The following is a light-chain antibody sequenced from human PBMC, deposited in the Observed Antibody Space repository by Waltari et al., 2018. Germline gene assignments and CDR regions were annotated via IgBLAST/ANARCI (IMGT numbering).Light chain of an antibody. Sequence: QSVLTQPPSMSGAPGQRVTIPCTGSSSHIGAGHDVPWYQVFPGTAPKLLIYGNNNRPSGVPDRFSGSKSDTSASLAIGGLQAEDEADYYRQSFDIRLSGGVVFGGGTKVTVL. V-gene: IGLV1-40*01. CDR1: SSHIGAGHD. CDR3: QSFDIRLSGGVV. CDR2: GNN. J-gene: IGLJ3*02.